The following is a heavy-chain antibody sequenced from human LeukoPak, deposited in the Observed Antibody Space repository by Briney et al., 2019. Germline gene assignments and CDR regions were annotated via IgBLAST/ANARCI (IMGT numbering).Heavy chain of an antibody. Sequence: PGGSLRLSCAASGLTFSSHSFNWVRQAPGKGLEWVAVISHDGSNKYYADSLRGRFTISRDNSKNTLYLQMNNLRTEDTAVYYCARWREPVRYFDYWGQGTLVTVSS. D-gene: IGHD1-14*01. CDR2: ISHDGSNK. V-gene: IGHV3-30-3*01. CDR3: ARWREPVRYFDY. J-gene: IGHJ4*02. CDR1: GLTFSSHS.